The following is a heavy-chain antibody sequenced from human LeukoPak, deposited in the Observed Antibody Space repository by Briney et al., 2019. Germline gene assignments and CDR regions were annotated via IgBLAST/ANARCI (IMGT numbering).Heavy chain of an antibody. D-gene: IGHD6-13*01. V-gene: IGHV3-53*01. CDR2: IYSGGTT. CDR1: GFTVSSSF. CDR3: ARDDRIGAAGTFDN. J-gene: IGHJ4*02. Sequence: GGSLRLSCAASGFTVSSSFMSWVRQAPGKGLEWVSIIYSGGTTYYADSVKGRFTISRDNSKNALYLQMNSLRAEDTAVYFCARDDRIGAAGTFDNWGQGTLVTVSS.